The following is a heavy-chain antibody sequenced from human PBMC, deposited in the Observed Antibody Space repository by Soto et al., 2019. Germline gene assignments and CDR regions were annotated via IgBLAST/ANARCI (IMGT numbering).Heavy chain of an antibody. CDR2: IKQDVSEK. CDR3: AXEVCSGTSCSRAGAFDI. V-gene: IGHV3-7*01. J-gene: IGHJ3*02. CDR1: GFTFSSYW. Sequence: GGSLRLSCVASGFTFSSYWMSWVRQAPGKGLEWVANIKQDVSEKYYVDSVKGRFTISRDNAKNSLYLQMNSLRAEDTAVFYCAXEVCSGTSCSRAGAFDICGQGTMVTVSS. D-gene: IGHD2-2*01.